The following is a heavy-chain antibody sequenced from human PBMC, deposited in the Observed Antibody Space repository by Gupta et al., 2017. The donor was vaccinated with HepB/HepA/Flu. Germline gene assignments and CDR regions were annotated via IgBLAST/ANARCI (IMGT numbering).Heavy chain of an antibody. D-gene: IGHD2-2*01. J-gene: IGHJ4*02. CDR2: IYYSGST. V-gene: IGHV4-39*01. CDR1: GRHIRNSSYY. CDR3: ASLTGDIVVVPAASFDY. Sequence: QLQLQQSGPGLALPPATLSLTCTVSGRHIRNSSYYCGWLPHPPGKGLEWIGSIYYSGSTYYNPSLKSQVTISLDTSKNQFSQKLSSVTAADTAVDYCASLTGDIVVVPAASFDYWGQGTLVTVSS.